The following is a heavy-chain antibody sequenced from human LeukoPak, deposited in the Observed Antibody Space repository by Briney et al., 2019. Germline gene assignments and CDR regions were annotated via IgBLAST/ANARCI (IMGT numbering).Heavy chain of an antibody. J-gene: IGHJ4*02. CDR3: AKDHVGSRYFDWLSS. V-gene: IGHV3-30*02. CDR2: IRVDGSNK. D-gene: IGHD3-9*01. CDR1: GFTFSIYG. Sequence: PGASLRLSWAASGFTFSIYGMHSARQPPGKGLGWVAFIRVDGSNKYYADSVKGRLTISRDNSKNTLYLQMNSLRAEDTAVYYCAKDHVGSRYFDWLSSWGQGTLVTVSS.